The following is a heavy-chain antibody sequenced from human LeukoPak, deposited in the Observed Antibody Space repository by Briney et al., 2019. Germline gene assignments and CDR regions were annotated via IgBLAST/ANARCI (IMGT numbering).Heavy chain of an antibody. CDR3: ARGKPYSSGYYPHYYYMDV. CDR2: INPNSGGT. J-gene: IGHJ6*03. V-gene: IGHV1-2*02. Sequence: VASVKVPCKASGYTFTGYYMHWVRQAPGQGLEWMGWINPNSGGTNYAQKFQGRVTMTRDTSISTAYMELSRLRSDDTAVYYCARGKPYSSGYYPHYYYMDVWGKGTTVTVSS. D-gene: IGHD3-22*01. CDR1: GYTFTGYY.